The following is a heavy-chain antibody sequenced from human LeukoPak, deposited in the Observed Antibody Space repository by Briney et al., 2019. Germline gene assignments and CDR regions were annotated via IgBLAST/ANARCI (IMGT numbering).Heavy chain of an antibody. D-gene: IGHD3-9*01. CDR3: ARELGDILPGYYNAFDI. J-gene: IGHJ3*02. Sequence: SETLSLTCAVYGGSFSGYYWSWIRQPPGKGLEWIGEINHSGSTNYNPSLKSRVSISVDTSKNQFSLKLSSVTAADTAVYYCARELGDILPGYYNAFDIWGQGTMVTVSS. CDR1: GGSFSGYY. V-gene: IGHV4-34*01. CDR2: INHSGST.